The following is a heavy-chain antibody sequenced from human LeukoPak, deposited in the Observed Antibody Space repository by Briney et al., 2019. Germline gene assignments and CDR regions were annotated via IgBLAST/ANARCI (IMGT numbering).Heavy chain of an antibody. CDR3: ARALNDAFDI. CDR1: GFTFSDYY. J-gene: IGHJ3*02. Sequence: GGSLRLSCAASGFTFSDYYMGWIRQAPGKGPEWISYITSSGSSVYYPDSVKGRFTISRDNAKNSLFLQINSLRAEDTAMFYCARALNDAFDIWGQATMVTVSS. CDR2: ITSSGSSV. V-gene: IGHV3-11*01.